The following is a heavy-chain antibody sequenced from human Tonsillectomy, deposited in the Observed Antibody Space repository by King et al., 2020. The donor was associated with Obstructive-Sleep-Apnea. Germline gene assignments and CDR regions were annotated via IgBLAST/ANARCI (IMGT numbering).Heavy chain of an antibody. V-gene: IGHV3-72*01. CDR2: IRNKVNGYIT. CDR3: AREGLPATAILGAFDI. D-gene: IGHD2-21*02. J-gene: IGHJ3*02. Sequence: VQLVESGGGLFQPGGSLRLSCVASGFTFTDHYMDWVRQAPGKGLEWVGRIRNKVNGYITQYATSVKGRFTISRDDSKTSLYLQMNSLKTEDTAVYYCAREGLPATAILGAFDIWGQGTMVTVSS. CDR1: GFTFTDHY.